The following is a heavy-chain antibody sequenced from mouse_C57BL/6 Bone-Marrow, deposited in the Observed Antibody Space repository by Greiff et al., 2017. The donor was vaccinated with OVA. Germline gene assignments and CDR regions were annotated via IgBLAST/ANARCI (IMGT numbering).Heavy chain of an antibody. J-gene: IGHJ2*01. V-gene: IGHV5-9-1*02. D-gene: IGHD4-1*01. CDR3: TREDGTFDY. Sequence: DVKLVESGAGLVKPGGSLKLSCAASGFTFSSYAMSWVRQTPEKRLEWVAYISSGGDYIYYADTVKGRFTISRDNARNTLYLQMSSLKSEDTAMYYCTREDGTFDYWGQGTTLTVSS. CDR1: GFTFSSYA. CDR2: ISSGGDYI.